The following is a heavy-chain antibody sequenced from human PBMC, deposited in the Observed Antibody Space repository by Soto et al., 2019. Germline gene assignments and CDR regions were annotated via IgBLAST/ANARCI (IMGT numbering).Heavy chain of an antibody. J-gene: IGHJ3*02. V-gene: IGHV4-59*01. D-gene: IGHD1-26*01. Sequence: QVQLQESGPGLVKPSETLSLTCTVSGGSIRTSYWSWIRQPPGKGLEWIGYIYHSGSTNYNPSLKSRVTTSVDTSKNQFSLKLNSVTAADTAVYYCAREVGGNSYTDAFDIWGQGIMVTVSS. CDR2: IYHSGST. CDR3: AREVGGNSYTDAFDI. CDR1: GGSIRTSY.